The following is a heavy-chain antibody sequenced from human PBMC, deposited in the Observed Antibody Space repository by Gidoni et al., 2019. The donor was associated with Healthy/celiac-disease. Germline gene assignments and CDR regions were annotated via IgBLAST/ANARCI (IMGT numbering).Heavy chain of an antibody. J-gene: IGHJ3*02. V-gene: IGHV1-46*01. CDR1: GYTFTTYY. Sequence: QVQLVQSGAEVKKPGASGKVSCKASGYTFTTYYIHWVRQAPGQGLEWMGIINPSGGSTNYAQKFQGRVTMTRDASASTVYMELSSLRSEDTAIYYCARVYYYDSSGKDAFDIWGQGTMVTVSS. D-gene: IGHD3-22*01. CDR2: INPSGGST. CDR3: ARVYYYDSSGKDAFDI.